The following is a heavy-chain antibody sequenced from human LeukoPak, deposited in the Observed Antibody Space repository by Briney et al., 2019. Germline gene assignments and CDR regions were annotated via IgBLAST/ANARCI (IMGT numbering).Heavy chain of an antibody. D-gene: IGHD6-19*01. CDR3: ARAPEQWLVPPFFDY. CDR1: GDSISSHY. CDR2: ASDNGSP. V-gene: IGHV4-59*11. Sequence: SETLSLTCTVSGDSISSHYWTWIRQPPGKGLEWVESASDNGSPVYNPSLKSRVTISLVTSKNQFSLKLRSLTAADTAVYYCARAPEQWLVPPFFDYWGQGTLVTVSS. J-gene: IGHJ4*02.